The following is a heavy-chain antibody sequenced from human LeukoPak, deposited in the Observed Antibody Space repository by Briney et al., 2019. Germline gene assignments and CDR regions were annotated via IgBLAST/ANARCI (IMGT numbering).Heavy chain of an antibody. D-gene: IGHD6-19*01. CDR2: ISSSGSTI. V-gene: IGHV3-48*03. CDR1: VFTFSSYE. J-gene: IGHJ4*02. Sequence: GGSLRLSCAASVFTFSSYEMNWVRQAPGKGLEWVSYISSSGSTIYYADSVKGRFTISRDNAKNSLYLQMNSLRAEDTAVYYCARDNGSGWFNYWGQGTLVTVSS. CDR3: ARDNGSGWFNY.